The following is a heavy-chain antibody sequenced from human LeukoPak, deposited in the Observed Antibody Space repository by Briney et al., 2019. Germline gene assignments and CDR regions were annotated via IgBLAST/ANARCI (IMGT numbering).Heavy chain of an antibody. D-gene: IGHD5-24*01. J-gene: IGHJ4*02. V-gene: IGHV5-51*01. Sequence: GESLKISFKGSGYSFTSYWIGWVRQMPGKGLEWMGIIYPADSDIRYSPSFQGQVTISADRSTSTAYLQWSSLKASDSAMYYCARYNRDGYNAMGAHDFWGQGTLVTVSS. CDR3: ARYNRDGYNAMGAHDF. CDR2: IYPADSDI. CDR1: GYSFTSYW.